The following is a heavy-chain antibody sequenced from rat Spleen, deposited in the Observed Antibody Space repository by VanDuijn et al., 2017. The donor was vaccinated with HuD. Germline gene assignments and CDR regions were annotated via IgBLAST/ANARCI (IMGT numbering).Heavy chain of an antibody. D-gene: IGHD1-9*01. J-gene: IGHJ2*01. CDR1: GHSIASSYR. V-gene: IGHV3-3*01. Sequence: QLQESGPGLVKPSQSLSLTCSVTGHSIASSYRWNWIRKFPGNKLEWMGNINSAGSTNYNPSLKSRISIIRDISKNQFFLQLNSVTSEDTATYYCTRDPTYYGSSDYWGQGVMVTVSS. CDR2: INSAGST. CDR3: TRDPTYYGSSDY.